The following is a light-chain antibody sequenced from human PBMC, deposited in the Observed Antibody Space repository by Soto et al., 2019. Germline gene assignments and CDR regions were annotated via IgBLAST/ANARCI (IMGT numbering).Light chain of an antibody. J-gene: IGKJ4*01. CDR2: GAS. CDR3: QQYGSSPLT. V-gene: IGKV3-20*01. Sequence: IVLTQSPGTLSLSPGERDTLSCRASQSVSSNFLAWYQQKPGQAPRLLMYGASYRATGIPDRFSGSGSGTDFTLTLSRLEPEDSAVYYCQQYGSSPLTFGGGTKVEIK. CDR1: QSVSSNF.